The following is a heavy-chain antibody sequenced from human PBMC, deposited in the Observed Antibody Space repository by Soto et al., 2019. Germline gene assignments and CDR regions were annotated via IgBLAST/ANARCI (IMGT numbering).Heavy chain of an antibody. CDR1: GFTLRSYA. D-gene: IGHD6-19*01. V-gene: IGHV3-23*01. CDR2: MTGSAGST. J-gene: IGHJ6*02. Sequence: GGSLRLSCAASGFTLRSYAMNWVRQAPGKGLEWVSGMTGSAGSTFYADSVKGRFTISRDISKNTLYLQMNSLRADDAAVYYCARDQSSGLDGWGQGTTVTVSS. CDR3: ARDQSSGLDG.